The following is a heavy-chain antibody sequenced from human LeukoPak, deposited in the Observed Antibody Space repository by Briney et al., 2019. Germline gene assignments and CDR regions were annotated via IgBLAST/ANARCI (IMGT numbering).Heavy chain of an antibody. Sequence: GGSLRLSCVASGFTFSSYWMNWVRQAPGKGLEWVSYISSSGSTIYYADSVKGRFTISRDNAKNSLYLQMNSLRAEDTAVYYCARDFYDSSGYFDYWGQGTLVTVSS. CDR2: ISSSGSTI. CDR3: ARDFYDSSGYFDY. V-gene: IGHV3-48*04. J-gene: IGHJ4*02. D-gene: IGHD3-22*01. CDR1: GFTFSSYW.